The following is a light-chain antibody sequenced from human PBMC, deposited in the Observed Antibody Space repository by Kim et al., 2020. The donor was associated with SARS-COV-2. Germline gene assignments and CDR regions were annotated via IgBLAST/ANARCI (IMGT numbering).Light chain of an antibody. CDR1: QGITSH. Sequence: DIQLTQSPSFLSASVGDRVTFTCRASQGITSHLAWYQQKPGKAPKLLISAATTLQSGVPSRFSGSGSGTEFTLTISSLQPEDFATFYCKQLHSFPLTFGQGNKLEI. CDR3: KQLHSFPLT. CDR2: AAT. J-gene: IGKJ2*01. V-gene: IGKV1-9*01.